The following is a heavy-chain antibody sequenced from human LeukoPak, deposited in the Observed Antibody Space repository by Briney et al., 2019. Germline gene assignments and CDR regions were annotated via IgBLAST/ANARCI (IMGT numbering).Heavy chain of an antibody. J-gene: IGHJ6*03. D-gene: IGHD3-3*01. Sequence: SVKVSCKASGGTFSSYGISWVRQAPGQGLGWMGGIIPMFGTTYYAQNFQGRVTINADQSTSTAYMELSSLRSDDTAVYYCARVNDFNYYYMDVWGKGTTVTVSS. CDR2: IIPMFGTT. CDR3: ARVNDFNYYYMDV. CDR1: GGTFSSYG. V-gene: IGHV1-69*13.